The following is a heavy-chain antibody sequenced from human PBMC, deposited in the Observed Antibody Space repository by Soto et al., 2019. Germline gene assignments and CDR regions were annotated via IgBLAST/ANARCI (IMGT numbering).Heavy chain of an antibody. CDR2: ISGSGGST. V-gene: IGHV3-23*01. D-gene: IGHD6-13*01. J-gene: IGHJ6*03. CDR1: GFTFSSYA. Sequence: GGSLRLSCAASGFTFSSYAMSWVRQAPGKGLEWVSAISGSGGSTYYADSVKGRFTISRDNSKNTLYLQMNSLRAEDTAVYYCAKEGRGIAAAGTTYYYYMDVWGKGTTVTVSS. CDR3: AKEGRGIAAAGTTYYYYMDV.